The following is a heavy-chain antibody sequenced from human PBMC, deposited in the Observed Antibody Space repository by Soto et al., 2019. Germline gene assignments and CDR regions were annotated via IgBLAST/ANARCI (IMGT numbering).Heavy chain of an antibody. V-gene: IGHV1-24*01. J-gene: IGHJ4*02. CDR3: ATLGYYDILTGYWVTPGKYYFDY. D-gene: IGHD3-9*01. CDR1: GYTLTEVS. Sequence: ASVKVSCKVSGYTLTEVSMHWVRQAPGKGLEWMGGFDPEDGETIYAQKFQGRVTMTEDTSTDTAYMELSSLRSEDTAVYYCATLGYYDILTGYWVTPGKYYFDYWGRG. CDR2: FDPEDGET.